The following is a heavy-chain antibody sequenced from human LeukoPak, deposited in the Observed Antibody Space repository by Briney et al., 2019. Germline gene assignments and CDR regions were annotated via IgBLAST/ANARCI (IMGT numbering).Heavy chain of an antibody. CDR1: GFTFSSYG. V-gene: IGHV3-33*01. D-gene: IGHD3-9*01. Sequence: GRSLRLSCAASGFTFSSYGMHWVRQAPGKGLEWVXXXXXXXSNKYYADSVKGRFTISRDNSKNTLYLQMNSLRAEDTAVYYCARATSYYDILTGYYNDYYYGMDVWGQGTTVTVSS. CDR2: XXXXXSNK. CDR3: ARATSYYDILTGYYNDYYYGMDV. J-gene: IGHJ6*02.